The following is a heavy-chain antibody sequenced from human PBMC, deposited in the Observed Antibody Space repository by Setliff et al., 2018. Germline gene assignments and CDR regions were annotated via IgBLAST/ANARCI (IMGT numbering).Heavy chain of an antibody. V-gene: IGHV4-34*01. CDR2: INHSGST. J-gene: IGHJ6*03. CDR3: ARGGNYYYMDV. CDR1: GGSFSDYH. Sequence: PSETLSLTCAVYGGSFSDYHWSWIRQPPGKGLEWIGEINHSGSTNYNPSLKSRVTISVDTSKNQFSLKLSSVTAADTAVYYCARGGNYYYMDVWGKGTTVTV.